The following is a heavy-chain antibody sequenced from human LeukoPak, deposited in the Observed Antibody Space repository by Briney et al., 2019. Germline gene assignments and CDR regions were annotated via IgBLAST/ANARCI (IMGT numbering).Heavy chain of an antibody. CDR2: ISWNSGSI. CDR1: GFTFDDYG. J-gene: IGHJ6*03. D-gene: IGHD5-12*01. Sequence: GGSLRLSCAASGFTFDDYGMHWVRQAPGKGLEWVSSISWNSGSIGYADSVKGRFTISRDNAKNSLYLQMNSLRAEDMALYYCARGVASRPYYYLDVWGKGTTATVSS. V-gene: IGHV3-9*03. CDR3: ARGVASRPYYYLDV.